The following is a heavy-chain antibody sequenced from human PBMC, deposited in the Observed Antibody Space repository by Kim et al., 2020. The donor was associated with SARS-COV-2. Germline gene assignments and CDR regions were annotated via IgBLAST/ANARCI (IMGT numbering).Heavy chain of an antibody. CDR3: ARVGLYYDILTGVWGAFDI. CDR1: GFTFSSYA. J-gene: IGHJ3*02. CDR2: ISYDGSNK. V-gene: IGHV3-30*04. D-gene: IGHD3-9*01. Sequence: GGSLRLSCAASGFTFSSYAMHWVRQAPGKGLEWVAVISYDGSNKYYADSVKGRFTISRDNSKNTLYLQMNSLRAEDTAVYYCARVGLYYDILTGVWGAFDIWGQGTMVTVSS.